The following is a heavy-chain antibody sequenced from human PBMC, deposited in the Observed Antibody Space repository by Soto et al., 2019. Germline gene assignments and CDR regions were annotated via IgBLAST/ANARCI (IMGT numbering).Heavy chain of an antibody. Sequence: SETLSLTCAVYGGSFSGYYWSWIRQPPGKGLEWIGEINHSGSTNYNPSLKSRVTISVDTSKNQFSLKLSSVTAADTAVYYCARVRGWRTDPFDYWGQGTLVTVSS. V-gene: IGHV4-34*01. CDR2: INHSGST. J-gene: IGHJ4*02. CDR1: GGSFSGYY. CDR3: ARVRGWRTDPFDY. D-gene: IGHD1-1*01.